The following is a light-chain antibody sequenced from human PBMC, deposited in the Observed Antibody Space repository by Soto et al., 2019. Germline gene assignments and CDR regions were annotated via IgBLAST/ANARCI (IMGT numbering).Light chain of an antibody. CDR2: DVS. CDR3: SSYTSSSTLGV. J-gene: IGLJ2*01. CDR1: SSDVGGYNY. V-gene: IGLV2-14*01. Sequence: ALTQPASVSGSPGQSITISCTGTSSDVGGYNYVSWYQQHPGKAPQLMIYDVSNRPSGVSNRFSGSKSGNTASLTISGLQAEDEADYYCSSYTSSSTLGVFGGGTKLTVL.